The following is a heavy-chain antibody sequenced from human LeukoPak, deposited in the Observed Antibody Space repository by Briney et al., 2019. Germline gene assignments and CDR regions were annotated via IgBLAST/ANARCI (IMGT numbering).Heavy chain of an antibody. J-gene: IGHJ3*02. CDR3: ARDRAGGAGDAFDI. Sequence: GGSLRLSCAASGSTFSRHGMNWVRQAPGQGLEWVSSISESGSITDYADSVRGRFTTYRDNSKNTLSLQMTSLRAEDTALYYCARDRAGGAGDAFDIWGQGTTVTVSS. CDR2: ISESGSIT. D-gene: IGHD1-14*01. V-gene: IGHV3-23*01. CDR1: GSTFSRHG.